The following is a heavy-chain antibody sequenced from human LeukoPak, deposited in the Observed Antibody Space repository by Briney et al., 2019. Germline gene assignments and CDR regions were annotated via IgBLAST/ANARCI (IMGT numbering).Heavy chain of an antibody. V-gene: IGHV4-59*08. CDR2: INYSGSH. CDR1: GVSISSFY. D-gene: IGHD4/OR15-4a*01. J-gene: IGHJ6*02. CDR3: GRSTYLTPYGMDV. Sequence: KPSETLSLTCTVSGVSISSFYWNWIRQPPGKGLEWMGNINYSGSHNYNPSLKSRVTTTVATTNNQFLQMLSTMTAADTAVYYSGRSTYLTPYGMDVWGQGTTVSVSS.